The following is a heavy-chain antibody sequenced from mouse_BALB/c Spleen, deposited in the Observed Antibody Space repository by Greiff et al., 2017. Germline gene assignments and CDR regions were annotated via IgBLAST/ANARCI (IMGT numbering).Heavy chain of an antibody. CDR2: ISYSGST. Sequence: VQLKQSGPGLVKPSQSLSLTCTVTGYSITSDYAWNWIRQFPGNKLEWMGYISYSGSTSYNPSLKSRISITRDTSKNQFFLQLNSVTTEDTATYYCAREDGNQGVWGAGTTVTVSS. D-gene: IGHD2-1*01. V-gene: IGHV3-2*02. CDR3: AREDGNQGV. J-gene: IGHJ1*01. CDR1: GYSITSDYA.